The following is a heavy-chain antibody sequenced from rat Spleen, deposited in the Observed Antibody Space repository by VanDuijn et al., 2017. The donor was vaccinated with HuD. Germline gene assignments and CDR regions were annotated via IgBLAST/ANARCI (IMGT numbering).Heavy chain of an antibody. Sequence: EVQLVESGGGLVQPGRSVKLSCAASGFTFSSFPMAWVRQTPTRGLEWVASISNGGGNTYYRDSVKGRFTISRDNAKSTLYLQMDSLRSEDTATYYCARHTPFNYGTVGDYWGQGVMVTVSS. CDR3: ARHTPFNYGTVGDY. CDR2: ISNGGGNT. D-gene: IGHD1-11*01. CDR1: GFTFSSFP. J-gene: IGHJ2*01. V-gene: IGHV5-46*01.